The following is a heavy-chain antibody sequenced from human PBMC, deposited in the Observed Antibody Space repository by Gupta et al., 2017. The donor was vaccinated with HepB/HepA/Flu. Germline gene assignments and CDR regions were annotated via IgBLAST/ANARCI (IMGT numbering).Heavy chain of an antibody. J-gene: IGHJ5*02. CDR3: ARAGFSVWGWFDP. V-gene: IGHV3-11*01. CDR2: ITSSDTI. D-gene: IGHD3-16*01. CDR1: GFTFSDYY. Sequence: QVQLVESGGGLVKPGGSLRLSCAASGFTFSDYYMSWIRQAPGKGLEWVSYITSSDTIYYADSVKGRFTISRDSAKNSLYLQMNSLRAEDTAVYYCARAGFSVWGWFDPWGQGTLVTVSS.